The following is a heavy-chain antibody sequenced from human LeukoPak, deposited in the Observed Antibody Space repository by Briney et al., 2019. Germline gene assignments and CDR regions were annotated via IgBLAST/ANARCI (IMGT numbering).Heavy chain of an antibody. Sequence: GGSLRLSCAASGFTFSSYWMSWVRQAPGKGLEWVANIKQDGSEKYYVDSVKGRFTISRDNAKNSLYLQMNSLRVEDTAVYYCARDRWMYYDSSGYDYWGQGTLVTVSS. V-gene: IGHV3-7*04. J-gene: IGHJ4*02. CDR3: ARDRWMYYDSSGYDY. D-gene: IGHD3-22*01. CDR1: GFTFSSYW. CDR2: IKQDGSEK.